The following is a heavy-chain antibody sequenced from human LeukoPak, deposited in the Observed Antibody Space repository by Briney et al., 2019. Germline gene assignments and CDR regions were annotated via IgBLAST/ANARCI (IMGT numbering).Heavy chain of an antibody. V-gene: IGHV3-23*01. D-gene: IGHD5-24*01. J-gene: IGHJ4*02. CDR1: GFTLSSYA. Sequence: GASLRLSCAASGFTLSSYAMSWVRQAPGKGLEWVSAISGSGGSTYYADSVKGRFTISRDNSKNTLYLQMNSLRAEDTAVYYCANDLRWLQYGYWGQGTLVTVSS. CDR2: ISGSGGST. CDR3: ANDLRWLQYGY.